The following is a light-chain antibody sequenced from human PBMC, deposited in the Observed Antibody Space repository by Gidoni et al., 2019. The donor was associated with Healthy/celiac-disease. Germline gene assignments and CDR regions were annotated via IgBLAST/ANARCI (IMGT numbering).Light chain of an antibody. Sequence: EIVMTQSPATLSVSPGERATLSCRARQSVSSNLAWYQQKPGQAPRLLIYVASTRATGIPARFSGSGSGTEFTITISSLQSEDFAVYYCQQYNNWYTFGQGTKLEIK. V-gene: IGKV3-15*01. CDR1: QSVSSN. CDR2: VAS. J-gene: IGKJ2*01. CDR3: QQYNNWYT.